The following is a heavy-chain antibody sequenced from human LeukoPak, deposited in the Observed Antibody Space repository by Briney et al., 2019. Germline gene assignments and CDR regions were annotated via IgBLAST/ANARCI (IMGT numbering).Heavy chain of an antibody. V-gene: IGHV4-34*01. J-gene: IGHJ2*01. CDR2: INHSGST. D-gene: IGHD6-6*01. CDR1: GGSFSGYY. CDR3: ARGRIAARPGYSWYFDL. Sequence: SETLSLTCAVYGGSFSGYYWSWIRQPPGKGLEWIGEINHSGSTNYNPSLKSRVTISVDTSKNQFSLKLSSMTAADTAVYYCARGRIAARPGYSWYFDLWGRGTLVTVSS.